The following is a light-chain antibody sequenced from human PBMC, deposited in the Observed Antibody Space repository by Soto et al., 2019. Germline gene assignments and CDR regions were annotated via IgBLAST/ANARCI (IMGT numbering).Light chain of an antibody. V-gene: IGLV2-14*01. CDR3: SSYTSSSTLDYV. Sequence: QSVLTQPASVSGSPGQSITISCTGTSSDVGGYNYVSWYQQHPGKAPKLMIYEVSNRPSGVSNRFSGSKSGNTASLTISGLQAEDEADYHCSSYTSSSTLDYVFGTGTKVTVL. CDR1: SSDVGGYNY. J-gene: IGLJ1*01. CDR2: EVS.